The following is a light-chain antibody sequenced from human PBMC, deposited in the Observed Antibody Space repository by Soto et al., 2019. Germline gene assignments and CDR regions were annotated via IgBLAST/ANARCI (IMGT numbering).Light chain of an antibody. V-gene: IGLV1-44*01. CDR3: AAWDDSLNGHVA. Sequence: QSVLTQPPSASGTPGQRVTISCSGSSSNIGSNTVNWYQQLPGTAPKLLMYSNNQRPSGVPDRFSGSKSGTSASLAISGLQSEDEADYYCAAWDDSLNGHVAFGRGTKVTVL. J-gene: IGLJ2*01. CDR2: SNN. CDR1: SSNIGSNT.